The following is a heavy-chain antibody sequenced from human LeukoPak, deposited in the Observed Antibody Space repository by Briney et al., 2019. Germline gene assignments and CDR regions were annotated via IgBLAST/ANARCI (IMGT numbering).Heavy chain of an antibody. J-gene: IGHJ4*02. D-gene: IGHD3-22*01. CDR2: IRFDGTNK. Sequence: PGGSLRLSCAASRFTFSSYGMHWVRQAPGKGLEWVSFIRFDGTNKYYADSVKGRFTISRDNSKNTLYLQMNSLRAEDTAVYYCAKDDYYDTSGYRDWGQGTLVTVSS. CDR3: AKDDYYDTSGYRD. CDR1: RFTFSSYG. V-gene: IGHV3-30*02.